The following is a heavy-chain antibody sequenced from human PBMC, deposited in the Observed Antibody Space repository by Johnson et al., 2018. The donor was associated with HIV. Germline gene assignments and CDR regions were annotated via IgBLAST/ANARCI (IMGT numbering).Heavy chain of an antibody. CDR3: ARSGYWSCTSCPDDAFDI. CDR1: GFTFSSYA. D-gene: IGHD2-2*03. CDR2: ISYDGSNK. J-gene: IGHJ3*02. V-gene: IGHV3-30-3*01. Sequence: VQLVESGGGLVQPGGSLRLSCAASGFTFSSYAMSWVRQAPGKGLEWVAVISYDGSNKYYADSVKGRFTISRDNSKNTLYLQMNSLRAEDTAVYYCARSGYWSCTSCPDDAFDIWGQGTMVTVSS.